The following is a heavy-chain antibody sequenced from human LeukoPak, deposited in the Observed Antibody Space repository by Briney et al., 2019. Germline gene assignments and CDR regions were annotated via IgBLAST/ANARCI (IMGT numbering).Heavy chain of an antibody. CDR1: GGSFSGYY. CDR3: AGITSHYYYYMDV. V-gene: IGHV4-34*01. D-gene: IGHD1-20*01. J-gene: IGHJ6*03. CDR2: INHSGST. Sequence: PSETLSLTCAVYGGSFSGYYWSWIRQPPGKGLEWIGEINHSGSTNYNPSLKSRVTISVDTSKSQFSLKLSSVTAADTAVYYCAGITSHYYYYMDVWGKGTTVTVSS.